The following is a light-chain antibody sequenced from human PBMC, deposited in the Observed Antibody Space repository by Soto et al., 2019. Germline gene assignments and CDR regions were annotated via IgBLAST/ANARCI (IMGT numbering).Light chain of an antibody. CDR1: QSISSC. CDR2: ESS. V-gene: IGKV1-5*03. J-gene: IGKJ5*01. CDR3: QQSYSTPIT. Sequence: DIQLTQSPSTLSGSVGDRVTLTCRASQSISSCLVWCQQKPGKAPKVLIYESSSLESGVPSRFSGSGSRTEFTLTISSLQPDDFATYYCQQSYSTPITFGQGTRLEI.